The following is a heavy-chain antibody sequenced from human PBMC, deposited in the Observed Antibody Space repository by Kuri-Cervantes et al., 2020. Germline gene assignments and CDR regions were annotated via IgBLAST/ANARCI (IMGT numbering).Heavy chain of an antibody. CDR2: MNPNSSNT. J-gene: IGHJ4*02. CDR3: ARDRQGIAAAGFDY. Sequence: ASVKVSCKASGYTFTSYDINWVRQATGQGLEWMGWMNPNSSNTGYAQKFQGRVTMTRNTSISTAYMELSSLRSDDTAVYYCARDRQGIAAAGFDYWGQGTLVTVSS. CDR1: GYTFTSYD. D-gene: IGHD6-13*01. V-gene: IGHV1-8*01.